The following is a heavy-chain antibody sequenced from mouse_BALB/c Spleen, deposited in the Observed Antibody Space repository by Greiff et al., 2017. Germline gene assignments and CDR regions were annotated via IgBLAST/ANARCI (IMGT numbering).Heavy chain of an antibody. J-gene: IGHJ3*01. Sequence: EVQLLQSGAELVKPGASVKLSCTASGFNIKDTYMHWVKQSPEQGLEWIGRIDPANGNTKYDPKFPGKATITADTSSNTAFLQLSSLTSEDTAVYYCARGFSAATSFAYWGQGTLVTVSA. V-gene: IGHV14-3*02. CDR1: GFNIKDTY. CDR3: ARGFSAATSFAY. D-gene: IGHD1-2*01. CDR2: IDPANGNT.